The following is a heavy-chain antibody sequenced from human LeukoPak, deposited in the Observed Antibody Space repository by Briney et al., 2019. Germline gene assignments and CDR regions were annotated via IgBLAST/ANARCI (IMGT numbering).Heavy chain of an antibody. CDR2: ISGTGGST. D-gene: IGHD6-19*01. J-gene: IGHJ4*02. CDR1: GFTFRNYA. V-gene: IGHV3-23*01. Sequence: PGGSLRLSCAASGFTFRNYAMSWVRQAPGKGLEWVSAISGTGGSTYYADSVKGRFTISRDNSKNTLYLQMNRLRAEDTGIYYCAKEGSGWDVDYWGQGTLVTVSS. CDR3: AKEGSGWDVDY.